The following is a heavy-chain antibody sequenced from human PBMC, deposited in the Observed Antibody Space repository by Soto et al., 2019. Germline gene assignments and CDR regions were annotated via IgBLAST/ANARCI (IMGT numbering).Heavy chain of an antibody. J-gene: IGHJ6*04. CDR2: IRSKAYGRTT. V-gene: IGHV3-49*03. D-gene: IGHD2-15*01. CDR3: TSELDCSGGSCYPQSTYYYGMDV. CDR1: GFTFGDYA. Sequence: PGGSLRLSCTASGFTFGDYAMSWFRQAPGKGLEWVGFIRSKAYGRTTEYAASVKGRFTISRDDSKSIAYLQMNSLKTEDTAVYYCTSELDCSGGSCYPQSTYYYGMDVWGKGTTVTVSS.